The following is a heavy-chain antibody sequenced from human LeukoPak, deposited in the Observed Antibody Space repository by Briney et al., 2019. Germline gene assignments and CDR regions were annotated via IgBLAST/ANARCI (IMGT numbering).Heavy chain of an antibody. V-gene: IGHV1-8*01. CDR3: ARDEGIAAAVDY. Sequence: ASVKVSCKASGYTFTSYDINWVRQATGQGLEWMGWMNPNSGNTGYAQKFQGRVTMTRNTSISTAYMELSSLRAEDTAVYYCARDEGIAAAVDYWGQGTLVTVSS. J-gene: IGHJ4*02. CDR2: MNPNSGNT. CDR1: GYTFTSYD. D-gene: IGHD6-13*01.